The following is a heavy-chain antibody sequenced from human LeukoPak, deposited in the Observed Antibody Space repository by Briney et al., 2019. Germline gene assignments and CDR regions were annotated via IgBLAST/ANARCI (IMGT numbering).Heavy chain of an antibody. J-gene: IGHJ4*02. CDR2: ISYSGST. Sequence: SETLSPTCTVSGGSISSYHWSWIRQPPGKGLQWIGDISYSGSTKYNPTLKSRATISADTSKNQFSLKVTSVTAADTAVYYCAREARGSNGYYYNFWGQGSLVTVSS. CDR1: GGSISSYH. D-gene: IGHD3-22*01. V-gene: IGHV4-59*01. CDR3: AREARGSNGYYYNF.